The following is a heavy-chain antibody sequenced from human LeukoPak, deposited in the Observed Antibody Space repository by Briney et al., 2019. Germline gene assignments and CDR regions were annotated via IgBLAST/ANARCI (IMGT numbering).Heavy chain of an antibody. CDR2: IYSGGST. V-gene: IGHV3-53*01. D-gene: IGHD3-10*01. CDR3: ARGTTMVRVLDY. J-gene: IGHJ4*02. Sequence: GGSLRLSCAVSGFTVSSNYMSWVRQAPGKGLEWVSVIYSGGSTYYADSVKGRFTTSRDNSKNTLYLQMNSLRAEDTAVYYCARGTTMVRVLDYWGQGTLVTVSS. CDR1: GFTVSSNY.